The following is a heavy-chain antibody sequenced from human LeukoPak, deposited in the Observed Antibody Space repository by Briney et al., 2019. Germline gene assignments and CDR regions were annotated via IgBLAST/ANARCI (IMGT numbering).Heavy chain of an antibody. V-gene: IGHV3-23*01. CDR3: ARGRVSSSTWYSTYYYYFYMDV. D-gene: IGHD4-11*01. CDR2: VSGSGAIA. CDR1: GFTFNNYA. Sequence: GGSLRLSCAASGFTFNNYAMSWVRQAPGKGLEWVSTVSGSGAIAYYTDSDKGRFTISRDNSKNTLYLQMSSLTAKDTAVYYCARGRVSSSTWYSTYYYYFYMDVWGKGTTVTVSS. J-gene: IGHJ6*03.